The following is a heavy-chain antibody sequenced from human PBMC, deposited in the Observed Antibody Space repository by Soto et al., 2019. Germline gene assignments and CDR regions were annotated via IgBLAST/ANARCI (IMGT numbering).Heavy chain of an antibody. Sequence: EVQLLESGGGLVQPGGSLRLSCAPSGFIFSNYAMSWVRQARGKGLEWVSAISGSGADTYYTESVKGRFTISRDNFKNTLYLQMNRLRAEDPAVYYCAKATGRGGGSVFDYWGQGTLVTVSS. V-gene: IGHV3-23*01. CDR2: ISGSGADT. J-gene: IGHJ4*02. CDR3: AKATGRGGGSVFDY. D-gene: IGHD2-15*01. CDR1: GFIFSNYA.